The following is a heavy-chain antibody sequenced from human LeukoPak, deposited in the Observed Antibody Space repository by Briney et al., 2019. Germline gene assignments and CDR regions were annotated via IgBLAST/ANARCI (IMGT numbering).Heavy chain of an antibody. CDR3: AREGLGLENPNWFDP. Sequence: PGGSPRLSCAASGFTFSTYGMSWVRRAPGKGLEWVSSISSSSSYIYYADSVKGRFTISRDNAKNSLYLQMNSLRAEDTAVYYCAREGLGLENPNWFDPWGQGTLVTVSS. J-gene: IGHJ5*02. V-gene: IGHV3-21*01. CDR2: ISSSSSYI. CDR1: GFTFSTYG. D-gene: IGHD1-1*01.